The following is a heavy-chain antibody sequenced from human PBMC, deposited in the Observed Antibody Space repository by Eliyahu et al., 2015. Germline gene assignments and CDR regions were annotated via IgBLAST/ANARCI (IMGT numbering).Heavy chain of an antibody. V-gene: IGHV3-21*01. CDR2: ISTSGTYI. D-gene: IGHD4-17*01. CDR1: GFSFSDXS. CDR3: ARNPYGDYRPYYFDY. J-gene: IGHJ4*02. Sequence: EVQLVESGGGLVKPGGSLRLSCAASGFSFSDXSMNWVRQAPGKGLEWVSSISTSGTYIHYXDSVKGRFTISRDNAKNSLYLQMNSLRAEDTAVYYCARNPYGDYRPYYFDYWGQGTLVTVSS.